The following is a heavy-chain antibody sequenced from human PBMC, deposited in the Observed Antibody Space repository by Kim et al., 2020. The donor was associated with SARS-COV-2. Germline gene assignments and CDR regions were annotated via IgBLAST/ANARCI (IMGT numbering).Heavy chain of an antibody. J-gene: IGHJ2*01. D-gene: IGHD6-25*01. CDR1: GFTFGDYA. CDR2: LTGDSGGI. CDR3: TKAPRRDGLNRGPWYFDL. Sequence: GGSLRLSCAASGFTFGDYAMHWVRQAPGKGLERVSGLTGDSGGINYADAVKGRFTISRDNAENSLYLQINSLRAEDTALYYCTKAPRRDGLNRGPWYFDLWGRGTLLTVSA. V-gene: IGHV3-9*01.